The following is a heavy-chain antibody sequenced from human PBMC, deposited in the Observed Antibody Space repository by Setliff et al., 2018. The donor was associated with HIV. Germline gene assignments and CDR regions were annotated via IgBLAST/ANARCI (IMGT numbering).Heavy chain of an antibody. CDR3: ARARYYYDSSGYIN. J-gene: IGHJ4*02. CDR2: IRSKPNGATT. D-gene: IGHD3-22*01. V-gene: IGHV3-49*04. Sequence: GGSLRLSCTASGFTFGDYAMSWVRQAPGKGLEWVGFIRSKPNGATTEYAASVKGRFTISRVDSKSIAYLQMNSLKIEDTAVYYCARARYYYDSSGYINWGQGTLVTVSS. CDR1: GFTFGDYA.